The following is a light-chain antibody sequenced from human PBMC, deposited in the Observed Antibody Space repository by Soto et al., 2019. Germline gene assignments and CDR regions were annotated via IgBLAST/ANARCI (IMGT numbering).Light chain of an antibody. V-gene: IGKV3-20*01. CDR2: GTS. Sequence: DIVLTQSPGTLSLSPGERATLSCRASQSVSGKYLAWYQQKPGQAPRVLIYGTSIRASGVPERFSGGGSGTDFTLTITRLEPEDFAVYYCQQYGSSLFTFGPGTKVDFK. J-gene: IGKJ3*01. CDR3: QQYGSSLFT. CDR1: QSVSGKY.